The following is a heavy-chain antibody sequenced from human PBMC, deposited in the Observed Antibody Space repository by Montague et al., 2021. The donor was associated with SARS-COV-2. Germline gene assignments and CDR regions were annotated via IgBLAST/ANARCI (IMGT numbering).Heavy chain of an antibody. Sequence: TLSLTCAVYGGSFSGYYWNWICQPPGKGLEWLGEINHSGSTNYNPSLQSRVTMSVDTSKNQFSLKLSSVAAADTAVYYCARGARQGYGFRLGSFDSWGQGTLVTVSS. CDR2: INHSGST. CDR3: ARGARQGYGFRLGSFDS. D-gene: IGHD3-10*01. CDR1: GGSFSGYY. J-gene: IGHJ4*02. V-gene: IGHV4-34*01.